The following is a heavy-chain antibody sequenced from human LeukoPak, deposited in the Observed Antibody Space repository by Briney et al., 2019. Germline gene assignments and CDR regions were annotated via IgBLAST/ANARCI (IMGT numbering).Heavy chain of an antibody. J-gene: IGHJ5*02. CDR2: IRNKPNSYTT. CDR1: EFTFSDGY. V-gene: IGHV3-72*01. Sequence: GRSLRLSCAASEFTFSDGYMDWVRQAPGKGPEWVGRIRNKPNSYTTEYATSVKGRFTISRDDSKNSVYLQMDSLKTEDTAMYFCTRVRSGSSNWFDPWGQGTLVTVSS. D-gene: IGHD3-10*01. CDR3: TRVRSGSSNWFDP.